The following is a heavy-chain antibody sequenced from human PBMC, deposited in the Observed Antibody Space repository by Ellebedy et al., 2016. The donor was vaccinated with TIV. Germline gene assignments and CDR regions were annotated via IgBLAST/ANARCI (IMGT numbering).Heavy chain of an antibody. V-gene: IGHV3-23*01. J-gene: IGHJ4*02. CDR3: ARGGAGFDSMNRELSFDS. Sequence: GESLKISCAASGFLFSSYGMSWVRQAPGKGLEWVSAISGNAVSRYHADSVKGRFTISRDDAENSLYLQMNSLRDEDTALYYCARGGAGFDSMNRELSFDSWGQGTLVIVSS. D-gene: IGHD1-26*01. CDR2: ISGNAVSR. CDR1: GFLFSSYG.